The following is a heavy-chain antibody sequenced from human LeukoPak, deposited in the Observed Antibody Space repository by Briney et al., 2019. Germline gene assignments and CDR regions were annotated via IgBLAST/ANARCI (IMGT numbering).Heavy chain of an antibody. D-gene: IGHD3-9*01. J-gene: IGHJ6*04. V-gene: IGHV3-33*08. CDR3: ARDRQVYYDILTGSTYYYYGMDV. CDR1: GFTSISYA. Sequence: SLRLSCAASGFTSISYAMRWVRQAPGKGLEWVAVIWYDGSNKYYADSVKGRFTISRDNSKNTLYLQMNSLRAEDTAVYYCARDRQVYYDILTGSTYYYYGMDVWGKGTTVTVSS. CDR2: IWYDGSNK.